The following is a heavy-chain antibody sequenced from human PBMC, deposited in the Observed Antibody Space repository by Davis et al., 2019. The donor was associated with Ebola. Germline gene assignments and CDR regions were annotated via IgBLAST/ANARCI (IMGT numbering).Heavy chain of an antibody. CDR1: GGSIRSGDYS. D-gene: IGHD4-11*01. V-gene: IGHV4-30-4*01. CDR2: IYFTVNT. J-gene: IGHJ6*02. Sequence: MPSETLSLTCTVSGGSIRSGDYSWSWIRQPPGKGLEWIGFIYFTVNTDYNPSRESRLSISVDTSKSQFSLKLSSVTAADTAVYFCARALYSNNPYYYGMDVWGQGTTVTVSS. CDR3: ARALYSNNPYYYGMDV.